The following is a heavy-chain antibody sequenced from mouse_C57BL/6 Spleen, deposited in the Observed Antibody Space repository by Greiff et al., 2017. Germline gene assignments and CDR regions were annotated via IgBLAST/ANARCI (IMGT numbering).Heavy chain of an antibody. CDR3: APNGCYAMDY. CDR1: GYTFTSYC. CDR2: INRSNGGT. D-gene: IGHD2-2*01. V-gene: IGHV1-53*01. Sequence: QVQLQQSGTELVKPGASVKLSCKASGYTFTSYCMHWVKQRPGQGLEWIGNINRSNGGTTYTEKFKSQATLTVDKSSTTAYMRISNLTSKDSAVCYCAPNGCYAMDYWGQGTSVTVSS. J-gene: IGHJ4*01.